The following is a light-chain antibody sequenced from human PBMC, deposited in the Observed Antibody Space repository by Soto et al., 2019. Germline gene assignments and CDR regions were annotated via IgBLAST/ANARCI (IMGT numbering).Light chain of an antibody. J-gene: IGKJ4*01. Sequence: EIVLTQSPATLSLSPGERATLSCRASQSVSSYLAWYQQKPDQAPRLLIYDASNRATGIPARFSGSGSGTDFTLTISSLEPDDFAVYYCQQRSNWPPLTFGGGTKVEIK. CDR3: QQRSNWPPLT. CDR2: DAS. CDR1: QSVSSY. V-gene: IGKV3-11*01.